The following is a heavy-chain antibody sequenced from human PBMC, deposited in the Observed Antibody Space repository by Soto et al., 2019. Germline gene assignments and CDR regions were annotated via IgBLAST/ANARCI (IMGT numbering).Heavy chain of an antibody. CDR3: ARGDSTDCSNGVCSFFYNHDMDV. D-gene: IGHD2-8*01. V-gene: IGHV1-2*04. Sequence: ASVKVSCKASGYSFTDYHIHWVRQAPGQGLEWLGRINPKSGGTSTAQKFQGWVTMTTDTSISTASMELTRLTSDDTAIYYCARGDSTDCSNGVCSFFYNHDMDVWGQGTTVTVS. CDR2: INPKSGGT. CDR1: GYSFTDYH. J-gene: IGHJ6*02.